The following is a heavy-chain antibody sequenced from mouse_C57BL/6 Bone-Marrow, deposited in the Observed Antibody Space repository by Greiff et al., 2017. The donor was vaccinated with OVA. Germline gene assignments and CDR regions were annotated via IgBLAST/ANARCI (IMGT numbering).Heavy chain of an antibody. J-gene: IGHJ1*03. V-gene: IGHV7-3*01. CDR1: GFTFTDYY. Sequence: EVMLVESGGGLVQPGGSLSLSCAASGFTFTDYYMSWVRQPPGKALEWLGFIRNKANGYTTEYSASVKGRFTISRDNSQSILYLQMNALGAEDSATYYCARSLGRDVWGTGTTVTVSS. D-gene: IGHD4-1*01. CDR2: IRNKANGYTT. CDR3: ARSLGRDV.